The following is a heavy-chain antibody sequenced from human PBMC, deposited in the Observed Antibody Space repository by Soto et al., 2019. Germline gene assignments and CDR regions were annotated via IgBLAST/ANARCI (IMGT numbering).Heavy chain of an antibody. D-gene: IGHD3-9*01. J-gene: IGHJ6*02. CDR1: GFTFSSYA. Sequence: GGSLSLSCAASGFTFSSYAMSWVRQAPGKGLEWVSAISGSGGSTYYADSVKGRFTISRDNSKNTLYLQMNSLRAEDTAVYYCAKCGDYDILTGYYRTVGMDVWGQGTTVTVSS. CDR3: AKCGDYDILTGYYRTVGMDV. CDR2: ISGSGGST. V-gene: IGHV3-23*01.